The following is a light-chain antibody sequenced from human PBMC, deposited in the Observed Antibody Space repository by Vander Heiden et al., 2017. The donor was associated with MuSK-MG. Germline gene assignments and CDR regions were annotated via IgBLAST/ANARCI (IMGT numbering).Light chain of an antibody. Sequence: DIQLTQPPSSLSVSVADRVTITCRTSQGISNSLAWYQQKPGKAPRLLLYAASRLESGVPSRFSGSGSGTDYTLTISSLQPEDFATYYCQQYYSTLITFGQGTRLEIK. CDR2: AAS. CDR3: QQYYSTLIT. V-gene: IGKV1-NL1*01. J-gene: IGKJ5*01. CDR1: QGISNS.